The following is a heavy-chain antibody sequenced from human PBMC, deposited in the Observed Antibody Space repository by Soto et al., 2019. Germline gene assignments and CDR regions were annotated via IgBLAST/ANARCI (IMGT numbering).Heavy chain of an antibody. J-gene: IGHJ6*03. Sequence: GGSLRLSCAASGFTFSIYALTWFRQAPGKGLEWVSAISDSDGSTYYADSVKGRFTISRDNSKNTLYLQMNSLRAEDTAVYYCAKVASTVTPGGYYMDVWGKGTTVTVSS. CDR2: ISDSDGST. CDR1: GFTFSIYA. V-gene: IGHV3-23*01. CDR3: AKVASTVTPGGYYMDV. D-gene: IGHD4-4*01.